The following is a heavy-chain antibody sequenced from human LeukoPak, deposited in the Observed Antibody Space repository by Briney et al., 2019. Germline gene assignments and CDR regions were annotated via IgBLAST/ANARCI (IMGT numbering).Heavy chain of an antibody. V-gene: IGHV1-46*01. D-gene: IGHD4-17*01. J-gene: IGHJ3*02. CDR2: INPSGGST. CDR1: GGTFSSYA. Sequence: ASVKVSCKASGGTFSSYAISWVRQAPGQGLEWMGIINPSGGSTSYAQKFQGRVTMTRDTSTSTVYMELSSLRSEDTAVYYYARDGYGDYYAFDIWGQGTMVTVSS. CDR3: ARDGYGDYYAFDI.